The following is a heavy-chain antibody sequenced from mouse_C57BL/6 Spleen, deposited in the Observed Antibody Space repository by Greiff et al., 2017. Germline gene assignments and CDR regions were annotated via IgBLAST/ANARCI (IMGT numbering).Heavy chain of an antibody. CDR1: GYTFTSYW. Sequence: QVQLQQPGAELVMPGASVKLSCKASGYTFTSYWMHWVKQRPGQGLEWIGEIDPSDSYTNYNQKFKGKSTLTVDKSSSTAYMQLSSLTSEDSAVYYCARSGDYGGCPWFAYWGQGTLVTVSA. CDR3: ARSGDYGGCPWFAY. V-gene: IGHV1-69*01. D-gene: IGHD1-1*01. J-gene: IGHJ3*01. CDR2: IDPSDSYT.